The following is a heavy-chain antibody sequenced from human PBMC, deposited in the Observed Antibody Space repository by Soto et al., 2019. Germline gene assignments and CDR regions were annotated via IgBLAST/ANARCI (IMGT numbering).Heavy chain of an antibody. V-gene: IGHV1-69*01. CDR3: ASAASRWYPYFFDS. Sequence: QAQVVQSGAEVRKPGSSVKLSCKASEGTFNSYAIAWVRQAPGQGLEWMGGIIPYYNTLNYAQKFQDRVTITADDSTNTVYMELSSLRSDATDTDFCASAASRWYPYFFDSWAQGTLVTVSS. D-gene: IGHD6-13*01. CDR1: EGTFNSYA. CDR2: IIPYYNTL. J-gene: IGHJ4*02.